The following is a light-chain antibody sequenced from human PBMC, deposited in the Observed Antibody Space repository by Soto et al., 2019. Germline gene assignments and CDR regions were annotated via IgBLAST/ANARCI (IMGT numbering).Light chain of an antibody. J-gene: IGKJ1*01. CDR2: DAS. V-gene: IGKV1-5*01. CDR3: QQYNSYSRGT. CDR1: QSISSW. Sequence: DIQMTQSPSTLSASVGDRVTITCRASQSISSWLAWYQQKPGKAPKLLIYDASSLESGVPSRFSGSVSGTEFTLTISSLQSDDFATYYCQQYNSYSRGTFGQGTKVDIK.